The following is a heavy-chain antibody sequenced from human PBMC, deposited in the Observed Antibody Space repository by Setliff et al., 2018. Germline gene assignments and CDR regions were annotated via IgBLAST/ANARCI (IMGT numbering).Heavy chain of an antibody. D-gene: IGHD3-10*01. CDR1: GFTFSSYS. CDR3: ARSYY. V-gene: IGHV3-21*01. CDR2: ISPDSYYI. J-gene: IGHJ4*02. Sequence: PGGSLRLSCAASGFTFSSYSMHWVRQTPGKGLEWVSSISPDSYYIYYADSIKGRFTISRDNAKSSLYLQMNNLRVDDTAIYYCARSYYWGQGALVTVSS.